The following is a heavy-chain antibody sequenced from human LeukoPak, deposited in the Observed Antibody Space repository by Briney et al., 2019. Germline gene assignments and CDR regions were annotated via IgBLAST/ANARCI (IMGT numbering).Heavy chain of an antibody. CDR2: IWYDGSNK. CDR3: AKDLDYGDYADD. Sequence: PGRSLRLSCAASGFTFSSYGMHWVRQAPGKGLEWVAVIWYDGSNKYYADSVKGRFTISSDNSKNTLYLQMNSLRAEDTAVYYCAKDLDYGDYADDWGQGTLVTVSS. CDR1: GFTFSSYG. J-gene: IGHJ4*02. D-gene: IGHD4-17*01. V-gene: IGHV3-33*06.